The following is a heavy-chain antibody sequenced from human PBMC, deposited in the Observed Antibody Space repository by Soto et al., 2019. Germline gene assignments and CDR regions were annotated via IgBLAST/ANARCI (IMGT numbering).Heavy chain of an antibody. CDR2: INPNSGGT. CDR1: GYTFTGYY. V-gene: IGHV1-2*04. CDR3: ATYYGSGSYYNPSEDYYGMDV. D-gene: IGHD3-10*01. J-gene: IGHJ6*02. Sequence: ASVKVSCKASGYTFTGYYMHWVRQAPGQGLEWMGWINPNSGGTNYAQKFQGWVTMTRDTSISTAYMELSRLRSDDTAVYYCATYYGSGSYYNPSEDYYGMDVWGQGTTVTVSS.